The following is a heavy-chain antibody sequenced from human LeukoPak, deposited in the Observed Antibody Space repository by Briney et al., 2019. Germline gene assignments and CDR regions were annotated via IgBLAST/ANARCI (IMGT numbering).Heavy chain of an antibody. V-gene: IGHV1-3*01. J-gene: IGHJ4*02. D-gene: IGHD3-10*01. Sequence: ASVKVSCKASGYTFTSYAMHWVRQAPGQRLEWMGWINAGNGNTKYSQKFQGRVTITRDTSASTAYMELSSLRSEDTAVYYCASRITMVRGVIYWGQGTLVTVSS. CDR3: ASRITMVRGVIY. CDR2: INAGNGNT. CDR1: GYTFTSYA.